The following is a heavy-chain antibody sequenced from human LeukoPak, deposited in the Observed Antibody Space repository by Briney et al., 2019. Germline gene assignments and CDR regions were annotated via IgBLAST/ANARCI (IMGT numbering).Heavy chain of an antibody. CDR2: IRYDGSNK. J-gene: IGHJ4*02. CDR3: ARDGADSGHDEGIFDY. V-gene: IGHV3-30*02. Sequence: GGSLRLSCAASGFTFSSYGMHWVRQAPGKGLEWVAFIRYDGSNKYYADSVKGRFTISRDNSKNTLYLQMNSLRAEDTAVYYCARDGADSGHDEGIFDYWGQGTLVTVSS. D-gene: IGHD5-12*01. CDR1: GFTFSSYG.